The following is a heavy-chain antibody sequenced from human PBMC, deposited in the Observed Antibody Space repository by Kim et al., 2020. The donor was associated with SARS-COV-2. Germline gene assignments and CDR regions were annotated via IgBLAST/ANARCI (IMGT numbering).Heavy chain of an antibody. V-gene: IGHV3-23*01. CDR3: AKDVLLWFFFDY. D-gene: IGHD3-10*01. Sequence: YYADSVKGRFTISRDNSKNTLYLQMNSLRAEDTAVYYCAKDVLLWFFFDYWGQGTLVTVSS. J-gene: IGHJ4*02.